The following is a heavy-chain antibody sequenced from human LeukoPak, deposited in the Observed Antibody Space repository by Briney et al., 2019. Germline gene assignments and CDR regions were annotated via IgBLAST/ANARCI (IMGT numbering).Heavy chain of an antibody. CDR3: AKVDSGVLTGYYRGGYYFDY. D-gene: IGHD3-9*01. CDR1: GFTFSSYA. V-gene: IGHV3-23*01. CDR2: ISGSGGST. Sequence: GGSLRLSCAASGFTFSSYAMSWVRQASGKGLEWVSAISGSGGSTYYADSAKGRFTISRDNSKNTLYLQMNSLRAEDTAVYYCAKVDSGVLTGYYRGGYYFDYWGQGTLVTVSS. J-gene: IGHJ4*02.